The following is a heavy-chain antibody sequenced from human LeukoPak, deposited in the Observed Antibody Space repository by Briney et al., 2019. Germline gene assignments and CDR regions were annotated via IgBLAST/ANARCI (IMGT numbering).Heavy chain of an antibody. J-gene: IGHJ4*02. CDR1: GFTFSDYY. D-gene: IGHD5-12*01. CDR3: AKVQRSDFDMNFDS. Sequence: GRSLRLSCAASGFTFSDYYMSWIRQAPGEGLEWVSTISGSDDRTFYADSVKGRFTISRDNSKNTVYLQMNSLRAGDTAVYYCAKVQRSDFDMNFDSWGQGTLVTVSS. V-gene: IGHV3-23*01. CDR2: ISGSDDRT.